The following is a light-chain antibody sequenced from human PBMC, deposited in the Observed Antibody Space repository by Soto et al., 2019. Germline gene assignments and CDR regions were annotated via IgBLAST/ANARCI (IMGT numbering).Light chain of an antibody. J-gene: IGKJ1*01. CDR2: GAS. V-gene: IGKV3-15*01. CDR3: QEYSKWPSRT. Sequence: EIVMTQSPATVAVSPGERATLSCRDSQNVRINVAWYQQKPGQAPRLLXYGASTRASGISDRFSGSGSGTEFTLTISRLQSEDFALYYCQEYSKWPSRTFGQGTKVDIK. CDR1: QNVRIN.